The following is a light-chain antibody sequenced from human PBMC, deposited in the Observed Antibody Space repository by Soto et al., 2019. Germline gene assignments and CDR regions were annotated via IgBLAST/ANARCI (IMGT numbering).Light chain of an antibody. CDR1: QTVGSD. J-gene: IGKJ5*01. Sequence: IVMTQSPAILSVSPGERATLSCRASQTVGSDLAWYQQKPGQAPRLLIYDASTRATDIPARFSGSGSGTEFTLTISSLQSEDFAVYFCQQHKTWPLTFGQGTRLDIK. V-gene: IGKV3-15*01. CDR2: DAS. CDR3: QQHKTWPLT.